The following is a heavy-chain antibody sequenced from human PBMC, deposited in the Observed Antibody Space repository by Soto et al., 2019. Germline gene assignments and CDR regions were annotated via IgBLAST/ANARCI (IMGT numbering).Heavy chain of an antibody. V-gene: IGHV4-30-4*01. D-gene: IGHD3-9*01. CDR1: GGSISSGDYY. Sequence: SETLSLTCAVYGGSISSGDYYWSWIRQPPGKGLEWIGYIYYSGSTYYNPSLKSRVTISVDTSKNQFSLKLSSVTAADTAVYYCARAGSGYDILTGYSWWFDPWGQGTLVTVSS. J-gene: IGHJ5*02. CDR2: IYYSGST. CDR3: ARAGSGYDILTGYSWWFDP.